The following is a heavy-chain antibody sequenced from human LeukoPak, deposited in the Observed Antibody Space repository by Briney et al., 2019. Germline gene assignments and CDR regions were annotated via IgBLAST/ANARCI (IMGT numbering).Heavy chain of an antibody. J-gene: IGHJ3*02. CDR3: ARVQGIRHGADVFDI. Sequence: GGSLRLSCAASGFTFNSYNMNWVRQAPGKGLEWVSYISSSSSTIYYADSVKGRFTISRDNAKNSLYLQMNSLRDEDTAVYYCARVQGIRHGADVFDIWGQGTMVTVSS. D-gene: IGHD3-10*01. CDR1: GFTFNSYN. V-gene: IGHV3-48*02. CDR2: ISSSSSTI.